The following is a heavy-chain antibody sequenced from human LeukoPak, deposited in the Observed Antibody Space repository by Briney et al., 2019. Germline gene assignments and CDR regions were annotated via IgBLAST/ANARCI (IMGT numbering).Heavy chain of an antibody. V-gene: IGHV1-8*01. CDR1: GYTFTSYD. J-gene: IGHJ5*02. D-gene: IGHD3-3*01. Sequence: ASVKVSCKASGYTFTSYDINWVRQATGPGLEWMGWMNPNSGDTGYAQKFQGRVTMTRDTSISTAYMELSSLRFEDTAVYYCARVDFWSGYPENWFDPWGQGTLVTVSS. CDR3: ARVDFWSGYPENWFDP. CDR2: MNPNSGDT.